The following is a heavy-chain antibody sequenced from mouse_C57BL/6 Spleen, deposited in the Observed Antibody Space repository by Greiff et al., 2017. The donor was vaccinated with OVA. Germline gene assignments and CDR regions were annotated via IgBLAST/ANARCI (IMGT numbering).Heavy chain of an antibody. CDR2: ISYDGSN. D-gene: IGHD2-2*01. CDR3: AREGVTVAWFAY. V-gene: IGHV3-6*01. J-gene: IGHJ3*01. CDR1: GYSITSGYY. Sequence: EVKLQESGPGLVKPSQSLSLTCSVTGYSITSGYYWNWIRQFPGNKLEWMGYISYDGSNNYNPSLKNRISITRDTSKNQFFLKLNSVTTEDTATYYCAREGVTVAWFAYWGQGTLVTVSA.